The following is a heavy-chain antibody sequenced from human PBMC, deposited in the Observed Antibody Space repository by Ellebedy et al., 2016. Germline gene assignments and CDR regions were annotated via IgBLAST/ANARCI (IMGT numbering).Heavy chain of an antibody. CDR3: AREFVVVPAATSYYYYGMDV. J-gene: IGHJ6*02. Sequence: GGSLRLSXAASGFTVSSNYMSWVRQAPGKGLEWVSVIYSGGSTYYADSVKGRFTISRDNSKNTLYLQMNSLRAEDTAVYYCAREFVVVPAATSYYYYGMDVWGQGTTVTVSS. CDR2: IYSGGST. CDR1: GFTVSSNY. D-gene: IGHD2-2*01. V-gene: IGHV3-53*01.